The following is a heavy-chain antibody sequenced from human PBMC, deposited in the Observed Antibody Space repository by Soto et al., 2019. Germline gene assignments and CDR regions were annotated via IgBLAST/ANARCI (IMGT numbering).Heavy chain of an antibody. Sequence: GESLKISCKGSGYSFTSYWISWVRQMPGKGLEWMGRIDPSDSYTNYSPSFQGHVTISADKSISTAYLQWSSLKASGTAMYYCQSQPITRALSSYYYYAMEVWGQGTTVTVS. D-gene: IGHD2-2*01. CDR3: QSQPITRALSSYYYYAMEV. CDR1: GYSFTSYW. V-gene: IGHV5-10-1*01. J-gene: IGHJ6*02. CDR2: IDPSDSYT.